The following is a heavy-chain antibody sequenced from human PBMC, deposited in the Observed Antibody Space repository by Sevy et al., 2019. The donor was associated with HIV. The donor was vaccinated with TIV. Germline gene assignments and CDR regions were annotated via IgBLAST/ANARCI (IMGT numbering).Heavy chain of an antibody. CDR1: GFTFSSYS. CDR2: ISSSSSTI. V-gene: IGHV3-48*02. D-gene: IGHD2-2*01. CDR3: VRDGDILVVPAAINGMDV. J-gene: IGHJ6*02. Sequence: GGCLRLSCAASGFTFSSYSMNWVRQAPGKGLEWLSYISSSSSTIYYADSVKGRFTISRDNAKNSLYLQMNSLRDEDTAVYYCVRDGDILVVPAAINGMDVWGQGTTVTVSS.